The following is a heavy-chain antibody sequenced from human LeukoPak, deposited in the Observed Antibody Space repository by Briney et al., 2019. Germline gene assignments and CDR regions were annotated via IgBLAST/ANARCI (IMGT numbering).Heavy chain of an antibody. Sequence: GASVKVSCKASDDTFSNYGISWVRQAPGQGLEWMGWISTYNGNTHYAQKFQGRVTTTTDTSTNIAYLELRDLRSDDTAVYYCARTQWLEDAFDFWGQGTVVTVSS. V-gene: IGHV1-18*01. CDR1: DDTFSNYG. D-gene: IGHD6-19*01. CDR3: ARTQWLEDAFDF. J-gene: IGHJ3*01. CDR2: ISTYNGNT.